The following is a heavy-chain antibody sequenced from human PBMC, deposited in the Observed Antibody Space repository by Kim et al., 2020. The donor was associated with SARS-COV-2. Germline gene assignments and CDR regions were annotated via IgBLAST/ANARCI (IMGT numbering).Heavy chain of an antibody. V-gene: IGHV4-34*01. J-gene: IGHJ3*02. Sequence: SETLSLTCAVYGGSFSGYYWSWIRQPPGKGLEWVEEINHSGSTNYNPSLKSRVTISVDTSKNQFSLKLSSVTAADTAVYYCARFKRRTTNAFDIWGQGTMVTISS. D-gene: IGHD1-7*01. CDR2: INHSGST. CDR3: ARFKRRTTNAFDI. CDR1: GGSFSGYY.